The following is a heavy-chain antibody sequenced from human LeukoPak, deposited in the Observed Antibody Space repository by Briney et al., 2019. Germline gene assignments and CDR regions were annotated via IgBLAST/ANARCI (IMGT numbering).Heavy chain of an antibody. CDR3: ARSYCSGGSCYQSFDY. D-gene: IGHD2-15*01. Sequence: PRASVKVSCKASGYTFTSYAMHWVRQAPGQRLEWMGWINAGNGNTKYSQEFQGRVTITRDTSASTAYMELSSLRSEDMAVYYCARSYCSGGSCYQSFDYWGQGTLVTVSS. J-gene: IGHJ4*02. CDR2: INAGNGNT. V-gene: IGHV1-3*03. CDR1: GYTFTSYA.